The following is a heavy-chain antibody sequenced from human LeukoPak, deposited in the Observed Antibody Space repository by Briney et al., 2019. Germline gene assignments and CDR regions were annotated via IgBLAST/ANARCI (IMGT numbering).Heavy chain of an antibody. CDR1: GYTFTSYG. D-gene: IGHD3-3*01. CDR2: ISAYNGNK. CDR3: ARVLYDFWSGWGNYAFDI. V-gene: IGHV1-18*01. Sequence: ASVKVSCKASGYTFTSYGISWVGQAPGQGLEGMGWISAYNGNKNYAKKLQGRVTMTTDTSTSTAYMDLSSLRSDDTAVYYCARVLYDFWSGWGNYAFDIWGRGTMVTVSS. J-gene: IGHJ3*02.